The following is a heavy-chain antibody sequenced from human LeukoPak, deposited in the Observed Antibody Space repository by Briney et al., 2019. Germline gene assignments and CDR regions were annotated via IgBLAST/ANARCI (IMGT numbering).Heavy chain of an antibody. CDR3: ARERGLHRKFDY. CDR1: GGSISSSSYY. D-gene: IGHD4-17*01. J-gene: IGHJ4*02. Sequence: PSETLSLTCSVSGGSISSSSYYWGWIRQPPGKGLEWIGSIYYSGSTYYNPSLKSRVTISVDTSKNQFSLKLSSVTAADTAVYYCARERGLHRKFDYWGQGTLVTVSS. CDR2: IYYSGST. V-gene: IGHV4-39*07.